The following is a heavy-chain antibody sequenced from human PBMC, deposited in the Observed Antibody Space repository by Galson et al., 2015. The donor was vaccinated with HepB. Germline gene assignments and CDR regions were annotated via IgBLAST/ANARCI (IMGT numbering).Heavy chain of an antibody. CDR2: IDPSDSYT. Sequence: QSGAEVKKPGESLRISCKGSGYSFTSYWISWVRQMPGKGLEWMGRIDPSDSYTNYSPSFQGHVTISADKSISTAYLQWSSLKASDTAMYYCATGERGEGCSSTSCYPTVYFQHWGQGTLVTVSS. CDR1: GYSFTSYW. CDR3: ATGERGEGCSSTSCYPTVYFQH. J-gene: IGHJ1*01. D-gene: IGHD2-2*01. V-gene: IGHV5-10-1*01.